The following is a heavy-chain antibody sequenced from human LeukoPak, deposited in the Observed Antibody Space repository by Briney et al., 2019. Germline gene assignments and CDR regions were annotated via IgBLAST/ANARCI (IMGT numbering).Heavy chain of an antibody. CDR2: ISGSGGST. CDR1: GFTFSSYA. D-gene: IGHD4-17*01. V-gene: IGHV3-23*01. Sequence: QPGGSLRLSCAASGFTFSSYAMSWVRQAPGKGLGWVSAISGSGGSTYYADSVKGRFTISRDNSKNTLYLQMNSLRAEDTAVYYCAKAGYGDYVYHLYFDYWGQGTLVTVSS. CDR3: AKAGYGDYVYHLYFDY. J-gene: IGHJ4*02.